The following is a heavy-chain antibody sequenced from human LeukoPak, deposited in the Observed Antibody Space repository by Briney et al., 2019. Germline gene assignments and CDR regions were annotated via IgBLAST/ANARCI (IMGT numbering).Heavy chain of an antibody. J-gene: IGHJ4*02. Sequence: PGGSLRLSCVAAGFTFDKYTMHWVRHDPGKGLEWVSLITWDGVGTYYADSVKGRFTISRDNSKSSLYLQMNSLRTEDTALYYCVKDENDYDGFYFDYWGQGSLVTVSS. V-gene: IGHV3-43*01. CDR2: ITWDGVGT. D-gene: IGHD4-23*01. CDR1: GFTFDKYT. CDR3: VKDENDYDGFYFDY.